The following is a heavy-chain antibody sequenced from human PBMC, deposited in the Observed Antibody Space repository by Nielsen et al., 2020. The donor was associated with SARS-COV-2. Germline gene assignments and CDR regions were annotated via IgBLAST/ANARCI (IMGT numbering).Heavy chain of an antibody. CDR3: ARGEDYSTMDV. V-gene: IGHV3-33*01. Sequence: GGSLRLSCEASGFTFSTYGIHWVRQAPGKGLQWVAVIWSDGSFKYHENSVKGRFTISRDNSRNTLYLQMNSLRTEDTAMYYCARGEDYSTMDVWGQGTTVTVSS. CDR2: IWSDGSFK. J-gene: IGHJ6*02. CDR1: GFTFSTYG. D-gene: IGHD2-15*01.